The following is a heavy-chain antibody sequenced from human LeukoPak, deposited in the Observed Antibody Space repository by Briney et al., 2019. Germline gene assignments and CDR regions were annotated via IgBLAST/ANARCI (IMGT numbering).Heavy chain of an antibody. CDR2: IYYSGST. V-gene: IGHV4-39*01. J-gene: IGHJ4*02. CDR3: ARLAGDYYDSSGYPDY. Sequence: SETLSLTCTVSGGSISSSSYYWGWIRQPPGKGLEWIGSIYYSGSTYYNPSLKSRVTISVDTSKNQFSLKRSSVTAADTAVYYCARLAGDYYDSSGYPDYWGQGTLVTVSS. CDR1: GGSISSSSYY. D-gene: IGHD3-22*01.